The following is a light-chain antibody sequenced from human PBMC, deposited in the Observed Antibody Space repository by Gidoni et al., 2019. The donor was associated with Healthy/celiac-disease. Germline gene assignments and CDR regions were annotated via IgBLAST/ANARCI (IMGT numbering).Light chain of an antibody. Sequence: DIVMTQSPDSLAVSLGERDTINCKSSQSVLYSSNNKNYLAWYQQKPGQPPKLLIYWASTRESGVPDRFSGSGSGTAFTLTISSLQAVDVAVYYCQQYYSTPSYSFGQGTKLEI. J-gene: IGKJ2*03. CDR2: WAS. CDR1: QSVLYSSNNKNY. CDR3: QQYYSTPSYS. V-gene: IGKV4-1*01.